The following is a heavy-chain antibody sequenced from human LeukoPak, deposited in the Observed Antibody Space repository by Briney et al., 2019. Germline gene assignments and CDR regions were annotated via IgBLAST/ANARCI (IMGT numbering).Heavy chain of an antibody. V-gene: IGHV3-7*01. CDR2: IKQDGSEK. CDR3: AKDVYGGNSGQGFNFDY. CDR1: GFTFSTYW. J-gene: IGHJ4*02. Sequence: GGSLRLSGAASGFTFSTYWMSWVRPAPGKGLEWVANIKQDGSEKYFVDSVKGRFTISRDNAKNSLSLQMNSLRAEDTAVYYCAKDVYGGNSGQGFNFDYWGQGTLVTVSS. D-gene: IGHD4-23*01.